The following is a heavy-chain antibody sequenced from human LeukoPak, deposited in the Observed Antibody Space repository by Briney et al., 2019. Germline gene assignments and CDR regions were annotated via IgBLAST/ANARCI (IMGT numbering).Heavy chain of an antibody. D-gene: IGHD5-24*01. CDR3: ARLAEGEMATIAYFDY. Sequence: SQTLSLTCAVSGGSISSGGYSWSWIRQPPGKGLEWIGYIYHSGSTYYNPSLKSRVTISVDRSKNQFSLKLSSVTAADTAVHYCARLAEGEMATIAYFDYWGQGTLVTVSS. J-gene: IGHJ4*02. CDR1: GGSISSGGYS. CDR2: IYHSGST. V-gene: IGHV4-30-2*01.